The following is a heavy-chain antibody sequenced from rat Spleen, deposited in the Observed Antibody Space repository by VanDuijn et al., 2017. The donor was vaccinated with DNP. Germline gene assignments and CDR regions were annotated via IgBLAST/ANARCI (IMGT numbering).Heavy chain of an antibody. V-gene: IGHV5-31*01. CDR1: GFTFSTFW. CDR3: AKNSGYYFDY. CDR2: ITTSGDST. J-gene: IGHJ2*01. Sequence: EVQLVESGGDLVQPGRSLKLSCVASGFTFSTFWMTWIRQVPGKGLEWVASITTSGDSTSSPDSVKGRFTISRDNAKSSLYLQMNSLKSEDTATYYCAKNSGYYFDYWGQGVMVTVSS. D-gene: IGHD4-3*01.